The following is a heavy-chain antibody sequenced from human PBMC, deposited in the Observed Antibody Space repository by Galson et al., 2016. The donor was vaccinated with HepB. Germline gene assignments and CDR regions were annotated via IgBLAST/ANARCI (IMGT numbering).Heavy chain of an antibody. Sequence: PALVKPTQTLTLTCSFSGFSLTTNGMGVTWIRQPPGKALEWLANIDWDDDKYYSTPVRTRLTTSKDTSRNQVVLTLTSVGPVDTATYYFVRSAYYNYIWENFRSQYYFDTWGQGILVTVSS. J-gene: IGHJ4*02. CDR3: VRSAYYNYIWENFRSQYYFDT. D-gene: IGHD3-16*02. V-gene: IGHV2-70*01. CDR2: IDWDDDK. CDR1: GFSLTTNGMG.